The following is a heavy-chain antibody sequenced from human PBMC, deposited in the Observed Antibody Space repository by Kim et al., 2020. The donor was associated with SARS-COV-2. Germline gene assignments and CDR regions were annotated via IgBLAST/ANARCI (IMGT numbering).Heavy chain of an antibody. CDR1: GFSITTSG. Sequence: GGSLRLSCGASGFSITTSGMHWVRQAPGKGLEWVAVIYPDGFSNYYAASEKRCFTVSRDNSKNTVLLLMNILSREDTATYYCARGEYGSGDYRGEDDFD. V-gene: IGHV3-33*01. D-gene: IGHD3-10*01. J-gene: IGHJ3*02. CDR2: IYPDGFSN. CDR3: ARGEYGSGDYRGEDDFD.